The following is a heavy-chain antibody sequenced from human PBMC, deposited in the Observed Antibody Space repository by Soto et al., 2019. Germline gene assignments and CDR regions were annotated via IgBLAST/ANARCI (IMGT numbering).Heavy chain of an antibody. CDR3: AIRDLGYNWFDP. CDR2: IIPIFGTA. J-gene: IGHJ5*02. CDR1: GGTFSSYA. V-gene: IGHV1-69*13. D-gene: IGHD1-26*01. Sequence: SVKVSCKASGGTFSSYAISWVRQAPGQGLEWMGGIIPIFGTANYAQKFQGRVTITADESTSTAYMELSSLRSEDTAVYYCAIRDLGYNWFDPWGQGTLVTVSS.